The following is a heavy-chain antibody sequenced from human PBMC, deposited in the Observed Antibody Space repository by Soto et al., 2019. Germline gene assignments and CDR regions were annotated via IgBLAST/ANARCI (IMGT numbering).Heavy chain of an antibody. Sequence: GGSLRLSCAASGFTFSSYSMNWVRQAPGKGLEWVSSISSSSSYIYYADSVKGRFTISRDNAKNKLYLQMNSLRAEDTAVYYCASLGYCSGGSCYAECFQLWGQGTLVTVSS. D-gene: IGHD2-15*01. CDR1: GFTFSSYS. CDR2: ISSSSSYI. CDR3: ASLGYCSGGSCYAECFQL. V-gene: IGHV3-21*01. J-gene: IGHJ1*01.